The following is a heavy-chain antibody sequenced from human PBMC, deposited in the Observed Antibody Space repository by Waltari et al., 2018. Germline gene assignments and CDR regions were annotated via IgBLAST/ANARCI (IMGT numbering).Heavy chain of an antibody. D-gene: IGHD5-12*01. J-gene: IGHJ4*02. CDR1: GGSISSSSYY. Sequence: QLQLQESGPGLVKPSETLSLTCTVSGGSISSSSYYWGWIRQPPGKGLEWIGSIYYSGITYYNPSLKSRVTISVDTSKNQFSLKLSSVTAADTAVYYCARNYMGSIVATIEDYFDYWGQGTLVTVSS. CDR2: IYYSGIT. CDR3: ARNYMGSIVATIEDYFDY. V-gene: IGHV4-39*01.